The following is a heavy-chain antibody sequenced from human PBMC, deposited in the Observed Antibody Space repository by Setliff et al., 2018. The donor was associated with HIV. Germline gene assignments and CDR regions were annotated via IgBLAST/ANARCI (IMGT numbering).Heavy chain of an antibody. CDR3: ARDSGDDYSDYYYYGSAYSTFDY. J-gene: IGHJ4*02. CDR1: GYTFTNYA. Sequence: ASVKVSCKASGYTFTNYAMHWVRQAPGQRLEWMGWINAGNGDTKYSQKFQGRVTFTWDTSASTAYMELSSLRSEDTALYYCARDSGDDYSDYYYYGSAYSTFDYWGQGTLVTVSS. V-gene: IGHV1-3*01. CDR2: INAGNGDT. D-gene: IGHD4-17*01.